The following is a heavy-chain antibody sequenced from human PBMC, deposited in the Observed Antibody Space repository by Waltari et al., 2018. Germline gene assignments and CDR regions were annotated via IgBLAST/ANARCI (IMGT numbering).Heavy chain of an antibody. CDR3: ARDRGRGIYLDA. J-gene: IGHJ4*02. D-gene: IGHD2-15*01. Sequence: QMQLQESGSGLVKPSGTLSVTGTVSGDSMSSGDWWSWVRQSPEKGLEWIGQIQRSGRTHYNPSFESRVSISIDTSNNQFSLKVTSTTAADTAMYYCARDRGRGIYLDAWGRGTLVTVSA. CDR2: IQRSGRT. V-gene: IGHV4-4*02. CDR1: GDSMSSGDW.